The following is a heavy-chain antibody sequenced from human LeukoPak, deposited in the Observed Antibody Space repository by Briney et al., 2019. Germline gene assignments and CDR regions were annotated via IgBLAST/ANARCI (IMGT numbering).Heavy chain of an antibody. CDR3: ARGQSRDILVVPATPNNYYGMDV. CDR2: INHSGST. V-gene: IGHV4-34*01. J-gene: IGHJ6*02. Sequence: SETLSLTCAVYGGSFSGYYWSWIRQPPGKGLEWIGEINHSGSTNYNPSLKSRVTISVDTSKNQFSLKLSSVTAADTAVYYCARGQSRDILVVPATPNNYYGMDVWGQGTTVTVSS. D-gene: IGHD2-2*01. CDR1: GGSFSGYY.